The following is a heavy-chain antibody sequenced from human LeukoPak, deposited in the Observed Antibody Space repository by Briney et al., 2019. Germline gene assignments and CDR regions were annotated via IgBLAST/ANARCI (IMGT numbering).Heavy chain of an antibody. V-gene: IGHV1-69*04. CDR1: GGTFSSYA. CDR2: IIPILGIA. Sequence: SVKVSCKASGGTFSSYAISWVRQAPGQGLEWMGRIIPILGIANYAQKFQGRVTITADKSTSTAYMELSSLRSEDTAVYYCAGDSDDFWSGYYYGMDVWGQGTTVTVSS. CDR3: AGDSDDFWSGYYYGMDV. J-gene: IGHJ6*02. D-gene: IGHD3-3*01.